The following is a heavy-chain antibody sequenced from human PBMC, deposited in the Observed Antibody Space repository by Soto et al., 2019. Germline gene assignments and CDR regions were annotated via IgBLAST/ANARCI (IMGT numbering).Heavy chain of an antibody. Sequence: QLVESGGRGVQPGRSLRLSCEASEYTFSSYAMHWVRQSPGRGLEWVALISFDGSKEYYADSVKGRFIISRDNSRSMVYLQLDSLRPDDTASYYCARTIPRWSYHYGMDVWGQGTTVTVSS. CDR3: ARTIPRWSYHYGMDV. CDR2: ISFDGSKE. J-gene: IGHJ6*02. V-gene: IGHV3-30*03. D-gene: IGHD2-15*01. CDR1: EYTFSSYA.